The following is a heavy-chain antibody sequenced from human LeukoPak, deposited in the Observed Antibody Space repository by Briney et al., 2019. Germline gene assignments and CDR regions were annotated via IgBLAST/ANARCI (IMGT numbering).Heavy chain of an antibody. CDR1: GYSISSAYF. J-gene: IGHJ5*02. V-gene: IGHV4-38-2*01. Sequence: SETLSLTCAVSGYSISSAYFWGWIRQPPGKGLEWIGSIYYSGTTDYNPSLKSRVTISVDTSKNHFSLRLSSVTAADTAVYYCARGYDSSGYYYPDWFDPWGQGTLVNVSS. D-gene: IGHD3-22*01. CDR3: ARGYDSSGYYYPDWFDP. CDR2: IYYSGTT.